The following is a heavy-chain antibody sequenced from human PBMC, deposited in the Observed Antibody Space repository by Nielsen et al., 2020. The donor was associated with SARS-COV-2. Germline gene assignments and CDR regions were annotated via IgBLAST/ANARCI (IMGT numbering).Heavy chain of an antibody. CDR3: ARVEGSSWYFDY. CDR2: IKQDGSEK. CDR1: GFPFSSYE. D-gene: IGHD6-13*01. J-gene: IGHJ4*02. Sequence: GESLKISCAASGFPFSSYEMNWVRQAPGKGLAWVANIKQDGSEKYYVDSVKGRFTISRDNAKNSLSLQMNSLRAEDTAVYYCARVEGSSWYFDYWGQGTLVTVSS. V-gene: IGHV3-7*03.